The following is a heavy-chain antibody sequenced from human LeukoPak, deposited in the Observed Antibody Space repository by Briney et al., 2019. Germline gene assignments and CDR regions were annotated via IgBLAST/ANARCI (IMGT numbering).Heavy chain of an antibody. CDR1: GGSISGYY. CDR3: ARFGFYYDIDV. Sequence: PSETLSLTCTVSGGSISGYYWTWTRQPPGKGLEWIGQIHYSGKTDYNPSLRGRITISVDTSKNQMFLKLSSVTAADTAVYYCARFGFYYDIDVWGQGTTVTVSS. V-gene: IGHV4-59*01. CDR2: IHYSGKT. D-gene: IGHD3-16*01. J-gene: IGHJ6*02.